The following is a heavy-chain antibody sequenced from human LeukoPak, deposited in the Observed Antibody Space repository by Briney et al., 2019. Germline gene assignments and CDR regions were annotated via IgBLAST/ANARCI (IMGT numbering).Heavy chain of an antibody. CDR2: IKSKTDGGTT. CDR1: GFTFSNAW. D-gene: IGHD2-2*01. Sequence: GGSLRLSCAASGFTFSNAWMSWVRQAPGKGLEWVGRIKSKTDGGTTDYAAPVKGRFTIPRDDSKNTLYLQMNSLKTEDTAVYYCTTPLIVPAATPVDYWGQGTLVTVSS. J-gene: IGHJ4*02. CDR3: TTPLIVPAATPVDY. V-gene: IGHV3-15*01.